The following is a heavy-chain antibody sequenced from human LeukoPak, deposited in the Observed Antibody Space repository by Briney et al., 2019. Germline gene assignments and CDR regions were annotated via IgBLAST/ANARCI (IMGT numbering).Heavy chain of an antibody. CDR2: IYSGGST. CDR3: ARGSRPGGDGYLYGSDY. D-gene: IGHD5-24*01. J-gene: IGHJ4*02. V-gene: IGHV3-66*02. Sequence: PGGSLRLSCAASGFTVSSNYMSWVRQAPGKGLEWVSVIYSGGSTYYADSVKGRFTISRDNSKNTLYLQMNSQRAEDTAVYYCARGSRPGGDGYLYGSDYWGQGTLVTVSS. CDR1: GFTVSSNY.